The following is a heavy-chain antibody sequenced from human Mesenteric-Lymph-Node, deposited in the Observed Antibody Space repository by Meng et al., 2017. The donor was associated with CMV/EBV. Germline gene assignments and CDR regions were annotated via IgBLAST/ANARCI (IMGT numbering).Heavy chain of an antibody. V-gene: IGHV5-51*01. CDR2: IYPGASDT. J-gene: IGHJ5*02. CDR1: GYSFTSYW. D-gene: IGHD2-15*01. CDR3: ARRKVDGWFDP. Sequence: GESLKISCKGFGYSFTSYWIGWVRQMPGKGLEWMAIIYPGASDTRYSPSFQGQVTISADKSISTAYLQWSSLKASDTAMYYCARRKVDGWFDPWGQGTLVTVSS.